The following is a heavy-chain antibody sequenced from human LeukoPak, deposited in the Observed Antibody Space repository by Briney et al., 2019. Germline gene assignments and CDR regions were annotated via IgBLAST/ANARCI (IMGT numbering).Heavy chain of an antibody. Sequence: TSETLSLTCTVSGGPIDSGGYFWSWIRQHPEKGLEWIGYIYYSGSSFYNPSLRSRMSLSVDISKNQFSLTLSSVTAADTAVYYCARRITGLADLDAFHIWGLGTMVTVSS. CDR2: IYYSGSS. V-gene: IGHV4-31*03. CDR3: ARRITGLADLDAFHI. D-gene: IGHD7-27*01. J-gene: IGHJ3*02. CDR1: GGPIDSGGYF.